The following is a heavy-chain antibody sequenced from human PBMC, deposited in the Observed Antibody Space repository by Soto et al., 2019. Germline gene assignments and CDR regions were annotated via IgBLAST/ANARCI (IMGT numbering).Heavy chain of an antibody. D-gene: IGHD6-19*01. J-gene: IGHJ4*02. Sequence: GGSLRLSCAASGSTFSIYAMSWVRQAPGKGLEWASSMSGSGGSTYHADYVKGRFSISRDNSKNTLYLQMNSLRVEDTAVYYCAKEEFGWYFNYWGQGTLVTVSS. CDR1: GSTFSIYA. V-gene: IGHV3-23*01. CDR2: MSGSGGST. CDR3: AKEEFGWYFNY.